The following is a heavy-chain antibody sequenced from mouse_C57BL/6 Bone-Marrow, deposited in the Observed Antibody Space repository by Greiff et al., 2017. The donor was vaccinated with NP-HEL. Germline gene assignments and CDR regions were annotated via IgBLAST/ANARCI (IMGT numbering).Heavy chain of an antibody. Sequence: EVKLVESGPGLVKPSQSLSLTCSVTGYSITSGYYWNWIRQFPGNKLEWMGYISYDGSNNYNPSLKNRISITRDTSKNQFFLKLNSVTTEDTATYYCASGGLDYWGQGTTLTVSS. CDR1: GYSITSGYY. CDR2: ISYDGSN. CDR3: ASGGLDY. D-gene: IGHD3-3*01. J-gene: IGHJ2*01. V-gene: IGHV3-6*01.